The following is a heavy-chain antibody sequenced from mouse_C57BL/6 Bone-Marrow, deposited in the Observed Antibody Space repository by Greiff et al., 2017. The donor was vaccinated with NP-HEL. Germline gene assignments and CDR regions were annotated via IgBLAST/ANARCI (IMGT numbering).Heavy chain of an antibody. D-gene: IGHD1-1*01. Sequence: VQLQQSGPELVKPGASVKISCKASGYTFTDYYMNWVKQSHGKSLEWIGDINPNNGGTSYNQKFKGKATLTVDKSSSTAYMELRSLTSEDSAVYYCARFGGGSSFPFAYWGQGTLVTVSA. CDR2: INPNNGGT. CDR1: GYTFTDYY. CDR3: ARFGGGSSFPFAY. V-gene: IGHV1-26*01. J-gene: IGHJ3*01.